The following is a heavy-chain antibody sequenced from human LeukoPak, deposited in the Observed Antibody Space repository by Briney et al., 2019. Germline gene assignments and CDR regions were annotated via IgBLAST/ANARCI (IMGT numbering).Heavy chain of an antibody. CDR1: GGSISSSSYY. D-gene: IGHD5-12*01. V-gene: IGHV4-39*07. J-gene: IGHJ4*02. Sequence: SETPSLTCTVSGGSISSSSYYWGWIRQPPGKGLEWIGSIYYSGSTYYNPSLKSRVTISVDTSKNQFSMKLSSVTAADTAVYYCARVLIVATNTFDYWGQGTLVTVSS. CDR2: IYYSGST. CDR3: ARVLIVATNTFDY.